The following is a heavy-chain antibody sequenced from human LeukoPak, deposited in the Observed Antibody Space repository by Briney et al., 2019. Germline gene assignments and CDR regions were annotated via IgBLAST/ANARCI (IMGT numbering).Heavy chain of an antibody. D-gene: IGHD1-7*01. Sequence: PGGSLRLSCAASGFTFSSYSMNWVRQAPGKGLEWLSYISSSSSTVYYADSVKGRFTISRDNAKNSLYLQRNSLRAEDTAVYYCARESTGTTGNWFDPWGQGTLVTVSS. CDR1: GFTFSSYS. CDR3: ARESTGTTGNWFDP. J-gene: IGHJ5*02. CDR2: ISSSSSTV. V-gene: IGHV3-48*01.